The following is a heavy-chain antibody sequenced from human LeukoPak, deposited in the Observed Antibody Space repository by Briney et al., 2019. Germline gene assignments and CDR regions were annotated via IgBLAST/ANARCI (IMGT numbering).Heavy chain of an antibody. CDR3: AREVERYCSSTSCLTPKSNCFDP. Sequence: SETLSLTCTVSGGSISSGGYYWSWIRQHPGKGLEWIGYIYYSGSTYYNSSLKSRVPISVDTSKNQFSLKLSAMTAADTAVYYCAREVERYCSSTSCLTPKSNCFDPWGQGTLVTVSS. D-gene: IGHD2-2*01. CDR1: GGSISSGGYY. CDR2: IYYSGST. V-gene: IGHV4-31*03. J-gene: IGHJ5*02.